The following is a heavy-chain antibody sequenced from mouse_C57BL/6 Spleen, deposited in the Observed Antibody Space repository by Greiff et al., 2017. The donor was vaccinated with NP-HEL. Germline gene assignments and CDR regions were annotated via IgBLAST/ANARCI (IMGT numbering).Heavy chain of an antibody. D-gene: IGHD1-1*01. Sequence: EVMLVESEGGLVQPGSSMKLSCTASGFTFSDYYMAWVRQVPEKGLEWVANINYDGSSTYYLDSLKSRFIISRDNAKNILYLQMSSLKSEDTATYYCARGPYYYGSSYYFDYWGQGTTLTVSS. CDR2: INYDGSST. CDR1: GFTFSDYY. CDR3: ARGPYYYGSSYYFDY. V-gene: IGHV5-16*01. J-gene: IGHJ2*01.